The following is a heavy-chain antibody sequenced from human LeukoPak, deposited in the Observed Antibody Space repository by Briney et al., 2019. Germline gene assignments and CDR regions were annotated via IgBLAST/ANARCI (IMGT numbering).Heavy chain of an antibody. Sequence: GRSLRLSCAASGFTFSSYGMHWVRHAPGKGLEWVSGITSVGTTYYADSVKGQFTISRDNSKNTVWLQMNSLRAEDTAIYYCAKDSGWIHFLDWGQGTLVTVSS. J-gene: IGHJ4*02. D-gene: IGHD5-18*01. CDR1: GFTFSSYG. CDR2: ITSVGTT. V-gene: IGHV3-23*01. CDR3: AKDSGWIHFLD.